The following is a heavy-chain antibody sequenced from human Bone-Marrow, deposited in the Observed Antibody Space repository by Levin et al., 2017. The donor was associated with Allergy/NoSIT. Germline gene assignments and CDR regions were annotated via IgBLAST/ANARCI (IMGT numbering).Heavy chain of an antibody. CDR1: GFTFSSYG. Sequence: SCAASGFTFSSYGMHWVRQAPGKGLEWVAVISYDGSNKYYADSVKGRFTISRDNSKNTLYLQMNSLRAEDTAVYYCAKPYYYGSGSYYRCYFDYWGQGTLVTVSS. CDR3: AKPYYYGSGSYYRCYFDY. CDR2: ISYDGSNK. D-gene: IGHD3-10*01. J-gene: IGHJ4*02. V-gene: IGHV3-30*18.